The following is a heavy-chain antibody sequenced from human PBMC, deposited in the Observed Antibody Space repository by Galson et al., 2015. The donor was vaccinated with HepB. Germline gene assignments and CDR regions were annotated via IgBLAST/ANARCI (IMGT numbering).Heavy chain of an antibody. Sequence: CKASGGTFSSYAISWVRQAPGQGLEWMGGIIPIFGAANYAQKFQGRVTITADKSTSTAYMELSSLRSEDTAVYYCARVYIVDTAMVFTYYGMDVWGQGTTVTVSS. D-gene: IGHD5-18*01. CDR3: ARVYIVDTAMVFTYYGMDV. J-gene: IGHJ6*02. CDR2: IIPIFGAA. V-gene: IGHV1-69*06. CDR1: GGTFSSYA.